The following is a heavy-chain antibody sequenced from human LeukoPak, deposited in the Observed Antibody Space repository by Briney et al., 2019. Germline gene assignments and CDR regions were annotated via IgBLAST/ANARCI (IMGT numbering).Heavy chain of an antibody. CDR2: IKTKSEGGTT. Sequence: GGSLRLSCAASGFTVSNAWMIWVRQAPGKGLEWVDRIKTKSEGGTTDCAAPVKGRFTISRDDSKNTLYLQMNSLKSEDTGVYYCTTEVGATAKGWGQGTLVTVSS. V-gene: IGHV3-15*01. CDR1: GFTVSNAW. CDR3: TTEVGATAKG. J-gene: IGHJ4*02. D-gene: IGHD1-26*01.